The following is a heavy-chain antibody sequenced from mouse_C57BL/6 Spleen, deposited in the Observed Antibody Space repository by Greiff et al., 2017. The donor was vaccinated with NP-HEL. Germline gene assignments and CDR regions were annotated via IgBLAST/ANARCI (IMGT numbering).Heavy chain of an antibody. CDR2: IWSGGST. D-gene: IGHD2-3*01. Sequence: QVQLKESGPGLVQPSQSLSITCTVSGFSLTSYGVHWVRQPPGKGLEWLGVIWSGGSTDYNAAFISRLSNSKDNSKCQVFFKMNSLQAADTAIYYCDKNGGLLWYFDVWGTGTTVTVSS. J-gene: IGHJ1*03. CDR1: GFSLTSYG. CDR3: DKNGGLLWYFDV. V-gene: IGHV2-4*01.